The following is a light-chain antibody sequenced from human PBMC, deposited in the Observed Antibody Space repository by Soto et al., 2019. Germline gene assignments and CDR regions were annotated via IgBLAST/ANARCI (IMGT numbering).Light chain of an antibody. CDR1: QTIKRSS. CDR2: GAS. CDR3: QQYMNWPT. J-gene: IGKJ5*01. Sequence: EIVMTQSPATLSVSPGEGATLSCRASQTIKRSSSPCYQQQPGPAPRLLIFGASTRVAGIPARFSGSGSGTEFSLTISSLQSEDFAVYYCQQYMNWPTFGQGTRLETK. V-gene: IGKV3-15*01.